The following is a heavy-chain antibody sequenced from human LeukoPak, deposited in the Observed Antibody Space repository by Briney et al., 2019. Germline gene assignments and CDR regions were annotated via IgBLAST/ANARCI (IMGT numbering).Heavy chain of an antibody. Sequence: ASVKVSCKVSGYTLTQLSMHWVRQAPGEGLEWMGGFDPEDVETIYAQKFQGRFTMTEDTSTDTAYMELSSRNSEDTAIYYCATHSGSYCLYWGQGTLVTVSS. J-gene: IGHJ4*02. V-gene: IGHV1-24*01. CDR2: FDPEDVET. D-gene: IGHD1-26*01. CDR3: ATHSGSYCLY. CDR1: GYTLTQLS.